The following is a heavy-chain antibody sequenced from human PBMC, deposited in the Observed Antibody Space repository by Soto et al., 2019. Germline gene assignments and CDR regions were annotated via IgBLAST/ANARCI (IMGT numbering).Heavy chain of an antibody. D-gene: IGHD6-13*01. V-gene: IGHV3-64*01. CDR1: GFTFSSYA. Sequence: GGSLRLSCAASGFTFSSYAMHWVRQAPGKGLEYVSAISSNGGSTYYANSVKGRFTISRDNSKNTLYLQMGSLRAEDMAVYYCARVDERVWDAFDIWGQGTMVTVSS. CDR3: ARVDERVWDAFDI. CDR2: ISSNGGST. J-gene: IGHJ3*02.